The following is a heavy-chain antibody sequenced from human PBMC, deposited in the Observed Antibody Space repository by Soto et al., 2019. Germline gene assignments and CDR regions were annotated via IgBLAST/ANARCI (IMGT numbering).Heavy chain of an antibody. V-gene: IGHV2-5*02. CDR1: GFSLSTSGVG. CDR3: APRHSDLLRGYAFDI. Sequence: QITLKESGPTLVKPTQTLTLTCTFSGFSLSTSGVGVGWIRQPPGKALEWLALIYWDDDKRYSPSLKSRLTITKDTSKHQVVLTMTNMDPVDTATYYCAPRHSDLLRGYAFDIWGQGTMVTVSS. J-gene: IGHJ3*02. CDR2: IYWDDDK. D-gene: IGHD3-22*01.